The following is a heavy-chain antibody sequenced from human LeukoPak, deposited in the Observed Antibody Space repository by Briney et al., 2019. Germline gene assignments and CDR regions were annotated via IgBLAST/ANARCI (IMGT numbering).Heavy chain of an antibody. V-gene: IGHV5-51*01. Sequence: GASLKISFKGSGCRFTSCWIGLVRQMPGKGLEWMGIIYPGDSDTRYSPSFQGQVTISADKSISTASLQWSSLKASDTAMYYCARLRQPRTHYYMDVWGKGTTVTVSS. D-gene: IGHD1-14*01. CDR3: ARLRQPRTHYYMDV. CDR2: IYPGDSDT. CDR1: GCRFTSCW. J-gene: IGHJ6*03.